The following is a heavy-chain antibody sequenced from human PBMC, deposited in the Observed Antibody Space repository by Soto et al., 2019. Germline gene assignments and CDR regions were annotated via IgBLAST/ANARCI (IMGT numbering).Heavy chain of an antibody. CDR1: GFTFSSYG. D-gene: IGHD4-17*01. Sequence: QVQLVESGGGVVQPGRSLRLSCAASGFTFSSYGMHWVRQAPGKGLEWVAVIWYDGSNKYYADSVKGRFTISRDNSKNTLYLQMNSRRAEDTSVYYCARDLLRSCLDYWGQGTLVTVSS. CDR3: ARDLLRSCLDY. J-gene: IGHJ4*02. CDR2: IWYDGSNK. V-gene: IGHV3-33*01.